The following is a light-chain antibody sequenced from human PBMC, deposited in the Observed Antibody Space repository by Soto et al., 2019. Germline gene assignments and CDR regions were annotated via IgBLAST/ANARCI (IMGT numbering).Light chain of an antibody. V-gene: IGLV1-40*01. J-gene: IGLJ3*02. Sequence: QSALTQPPSVSGAPGQRVTISCTGSSSNIGAGYIHWYQQLPGTAPKLLIYGNSNRPSGVPDRFSGSKSGTSASLAITGLQAEDEADYYCQSYDSSLSGWVFGGGTKVTVL. CDR2: GNS. CDR3: QSYDSSLSGWV. CDR1: SSNIGAGY.